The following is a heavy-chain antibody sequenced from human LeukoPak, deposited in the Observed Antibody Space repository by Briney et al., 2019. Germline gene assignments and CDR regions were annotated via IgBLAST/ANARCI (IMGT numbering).Heavy chain of an antibody. J-gene: IGHJ6*03. Sequence: GESLQISCKGSGYRFTSYWIGWVRQMPGKGLEWMGIIYPSDSATRYSPSFQGQVSISADKSISTAYLQWSSLKASDTAMYYCARRNSPDILTGYYPPGYYYYMDVWGKGTTVTVSS. V-gene: IGHV5-51*01. CDR2: IYPSDSAT. D-gene: IGHD3-9*01. CDR3: ARRNSPDILTGYYPPGYYYYMDV. CDR1: GYRFTSYW.